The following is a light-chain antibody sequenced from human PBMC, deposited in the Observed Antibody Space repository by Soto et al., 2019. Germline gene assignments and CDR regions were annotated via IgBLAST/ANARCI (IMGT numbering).Light chain of an antibody. CDR2: AAS. CDR3: QQINSYPIT. Sequence: DIRLTQSPSFLSASVGDRVTITCRASQGINSYLAWYQQKPGKVPKLLIYAASTLQSGVPSRFSGSGSGTEFTLTISSLQPEDFATYYCQQINSYPITFGQGTRLEIK. J-gene: IGKJ5*01. V-gene: IGKV1-9*01. CDR1: QGINSY.